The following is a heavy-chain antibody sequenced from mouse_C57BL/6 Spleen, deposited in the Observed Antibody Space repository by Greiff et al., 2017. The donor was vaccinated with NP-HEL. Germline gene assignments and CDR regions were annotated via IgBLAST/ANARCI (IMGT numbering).Heavy chain of an antibody. V-gene: IGHV5-4*01. Sequence: EVQLVESGGGLVKPGGSLKLSCAASGFTFSSYAMSWVRQTPEKRLEWVATISDGGSYTYYPDNVKGRFTISRDNAENNLYLQMSHLKAEDTAMYYCARDGVLYAMDYWGQGTSVTVSS. CDR3: ARDGVLYAMDY. CDR2: ISDGGSYT. CDR1: GFTFSSYA. J-gene: IGHJ4*01.